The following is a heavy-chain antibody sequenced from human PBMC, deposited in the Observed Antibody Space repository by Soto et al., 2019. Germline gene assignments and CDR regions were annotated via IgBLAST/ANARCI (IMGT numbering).Heavy chain of an antibody. CDR1: VASIGSGGW. J-gene: IGHJ5*02. V-gene: IGHV4-4*02. Sequence: PSETLALTCAVSVASIGSGGWWSWFRQPPGKGLEWIAEIFHDGNTNYSPSLKSRVTISVDKSQNQFSLNVYSVTAADTAVYYCARHEGWTGPDQWGQGTMVTVSS. D-gene: IGHD2-8*02. CDR3: ARHEGWTGPDQ. CDR2: IFHDGNT.